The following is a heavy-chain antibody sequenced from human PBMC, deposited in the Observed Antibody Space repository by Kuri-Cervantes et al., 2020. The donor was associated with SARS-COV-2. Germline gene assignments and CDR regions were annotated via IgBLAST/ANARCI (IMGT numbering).Heavy chain of an antibody. V-gene: IGHV3-30*18. CDR2: ISYDGSNK. J-gene: IGHJ6*02. CDR1: GFTFSSYG. CDR3: AKALRIVVVPAALGFDYYYGMDV. Sequence: GESLKISCSASGFTFSSYGMHWVRQAPGKGLEWVAVISYDGSNKCYADSVKGRFTISRDNSKNTLYLQMNSLRAEDTAVYYCAKALRIVVVPAALGFDYYYGMDVWGQGTTVTVSS. D-gene: IGHD2-2*01.